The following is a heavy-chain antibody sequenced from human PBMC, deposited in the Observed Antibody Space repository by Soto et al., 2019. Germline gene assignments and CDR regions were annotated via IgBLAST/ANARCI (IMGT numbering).Heavy chain of an antibody. CDR2: IIPIFGTA. D-gene: IGHD6-13*01. Sequence: SVKVSCKASGGTFSSYAISWVRQAPGQGLEWMGGIIPIFGTANYAQKFQGRVTITADESTSTAYMELSSLRSDDTAVYYCERDENRQAAAGLFDYWGQGTLVTVSS. V-gene: IGHV1-69*13. J-gene: IGHJ4*02. CDR3: ERDENRQAAAGLFDY. CDR1: GGTFSSYA.